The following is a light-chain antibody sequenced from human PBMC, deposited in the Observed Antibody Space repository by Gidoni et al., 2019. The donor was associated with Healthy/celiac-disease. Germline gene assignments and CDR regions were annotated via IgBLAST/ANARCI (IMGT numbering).Light chain of an antibody. CDR2: STS. J-gene: IGLJ3*02. Sequence: QTVVTQAPSLTVSPGGTVTLTCASSTGAVTSGYYPNWFQQKPGQAPRALIYSTSNKQSWTPARFSGSLLGGKAALTLSGVQPEDEAEYYCLLYYGGAQWVFGGGTKLTVL. CDR1: TGAVTSGYY. V-gene: IGLV7-43*01. CDR3: LLYYGGAQWV.